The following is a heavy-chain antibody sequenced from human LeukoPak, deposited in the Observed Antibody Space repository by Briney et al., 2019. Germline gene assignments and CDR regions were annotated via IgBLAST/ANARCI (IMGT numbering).Heavy chain of an antibody. J-gene: IGHJ4*02. CDR1: GFTLDDYA. Sequence: GGSLRLSCAASGFTLDDYAMHWVRQAPGKGLEWVSGISWNSGSIGYADSVKGRFTISRDNAKNSLYLQMNSLRAEDTAFYYCAKGRGGVIVGGYFDYWGQGTLVTVSS. CDR3: AKGRGGVIVGGYFDY. D-gene: IGHD3-16*02. CDR2: ISWNSGSI. V-gene: IGHV3-9*01.